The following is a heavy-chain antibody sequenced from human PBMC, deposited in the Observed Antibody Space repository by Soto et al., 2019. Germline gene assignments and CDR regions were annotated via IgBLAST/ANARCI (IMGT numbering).Heavy chain of an antibody. D-gene: IGHD3-10*01. J-gene: IGHJ6*02. V-gene: IGHV4-39*07. CDR3: ARYYGSGSYYYYYYGMDV. Sequence: SETLSLTCTVSGGSISSSSYYWSWIRQPPGKGLEGVGSIYYSGSTYYNPSLKSRITISVDTAKNQFSLKLSSVTAADTAVYYCARYYGSGSYYYYYYGMDVWGQGTTVTVSS. CDR2: IYYSGST. CDR1: GGSISSSSYY.